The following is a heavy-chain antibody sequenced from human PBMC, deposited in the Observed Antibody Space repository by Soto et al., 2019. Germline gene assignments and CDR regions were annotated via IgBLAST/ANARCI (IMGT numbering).Heavy chain of an antibody. CDR2: ISFDGSDK. J-gene: IGHJ6*02. CDR3: SKDRRSSAYYVYYGMDV. D-gene: IGHD3-22*01. Sequence: QVPVVESGGGVVQPGRSLRLSCAASGFSLSSYGMHWVRQAPGKGLEWVAVISFDGSDKYYVDSVKGRFTISRDNSKNTLDLQMNSLRSEDTAVYYWSKDRRSSAYYVYYGMDVWGQGTTVTVSS. CDR1: GFSLSSYG. V-gene: IGHV3-30*18.